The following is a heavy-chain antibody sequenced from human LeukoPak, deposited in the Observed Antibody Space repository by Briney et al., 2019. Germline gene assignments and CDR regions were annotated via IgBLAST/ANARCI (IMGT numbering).Heavy chain of an antibody. CDR2: INPSGGT. CDR1: GYTFSMYN. CDR3: ARDARGSGSYYNEVLFWFDP. D-gene: IGHD3-10*01. V-gene: IGHV1-46*01. Sequence: ASVKVSCKASGYTFSMYNMHWVRQAPGQGLEWMGIINPSGGTSYAQKLQGRITMTRDTSTSTVYMELSSLRSEDTAVYYCARDARGSGSYYNEVLFWFDPWGQGTLVTVSS. J-gene: IGHJ5*02.